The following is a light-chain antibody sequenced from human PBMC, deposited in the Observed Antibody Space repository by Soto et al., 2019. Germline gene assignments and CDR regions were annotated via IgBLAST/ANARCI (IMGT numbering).Light chain of an antibody. CDR1: SSDFGGYKY. Sequence: QSVLTQPASVSGSPGQSITISCTGTSSDFGGYKYVSWYQHHPGKAPKLMIYDVSNRPSGVSNRFSGSKSGNTASLIISGLQAEDEGDYYCSSYTSSNTLVVFGGGTQLTVL. J-gene: IGLJ2*01. CDR3: SSYTSSNTLVV. V-gene: IGLV2-14*03. CDR2: DVS.